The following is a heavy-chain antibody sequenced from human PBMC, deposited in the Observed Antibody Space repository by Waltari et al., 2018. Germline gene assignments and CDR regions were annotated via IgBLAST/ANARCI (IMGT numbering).Heavy chain of an antibody. J-gene: IGHJ4*02. CDR3: ARGDLHYGSSGFFY. CDR2: IHHNGTT. D-gene: IGHD3-22*01. Sequence: QVQLHQWGAGLLKPSETLSLTCGVSGGSFHAYYLTWIRPPPGKGLEWIGEIHHNGTTDYNPSLNSRLTMSVDTSKKQISLKMSSVTAADTAVYYCARGDLHYGSSGFFYWGQGALVTVSS. V-gene: IGHV4-34*01. CDR1: GGSFHAYY.